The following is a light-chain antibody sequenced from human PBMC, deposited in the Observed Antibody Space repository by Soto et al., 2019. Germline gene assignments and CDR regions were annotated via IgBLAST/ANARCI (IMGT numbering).Light chain of an antibody. CDR2: KIS. Sequence: VVMTQSPLSLPVTLGQPASISCKSSQSLVDNDGNTYLNWFQQRPGQSPRRLIYKISNRDSGVPDRFSGSGSGTDFTLTISRVAAEDVGVYYCMQSTLWPPTFGQGTRVEIK. J-gene: IGKJ1*01. V-gene: IGKV2-30*01. CDR3: MQSTLWPPT. CDR1: QSLVDNDGNTY.